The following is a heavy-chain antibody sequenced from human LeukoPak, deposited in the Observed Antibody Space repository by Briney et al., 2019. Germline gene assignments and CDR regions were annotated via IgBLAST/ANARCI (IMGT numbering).Heavy chain of an antibody. CDR3: ARDPAWRRVNYYFDY. Sequence: GGSLRLSCAASGFTFSSYAMHWVRQAPGKGLEWVAVISYDGSNKYYADSVKGRFTISRGNSKNTLYLQMNSLRAEDTAVYYCARDPAWRRVNYYFDYWGQGTLVTVSS. CDR1: GFTFSSYA. J-gene: IGHJ4*02. CDR2: ISYDGSNK. D-gene: IGHD4-23*01. V-gene: IGHV3-30-3*01.